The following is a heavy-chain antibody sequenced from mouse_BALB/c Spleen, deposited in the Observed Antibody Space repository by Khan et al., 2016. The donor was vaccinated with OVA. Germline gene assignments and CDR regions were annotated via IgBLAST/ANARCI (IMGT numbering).Heavy chain of an antibody. CDR2: VSTGGSYT. V-gene: IGHV5-6*01. D-gene: IGHD1-1*01. CDR1: GFTFSTYG. Sequence: EVQLLETGGDLVKPGGSLKLSCAASGFTFSTYGMSWVRQTPDKRLEWVATVSTGGSYTYYPDSVKGRFTISRDNAKNTLYLQMSGLKSEDTAMFYCTRLAYYYDSEGFAYWGQGTLVTVFA. CDR3: TRLAYYYDSEGFAY. J-gene: IGHJ3*01.